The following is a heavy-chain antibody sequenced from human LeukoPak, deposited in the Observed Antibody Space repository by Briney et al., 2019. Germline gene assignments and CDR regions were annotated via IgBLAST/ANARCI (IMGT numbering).Heavy chain of an antibody. CDR2: LYRSGST. CDR3: ARVNWVIDY. CDR1: GYSISSGYH. D-gene: IGHD7-27*01. J-gene: IGHJ4*02. Sequence: SETLSLTCTVSGYSISSGYHWGWIRQPPGKGLEWIGHLYRSGSTYYNPSLKSRATMSLDTSKNQFFLDLTSVTAADTAVFYCARVNWVIDYWGQGILVTVSS. V-gene: IGHV4-38-2*02.